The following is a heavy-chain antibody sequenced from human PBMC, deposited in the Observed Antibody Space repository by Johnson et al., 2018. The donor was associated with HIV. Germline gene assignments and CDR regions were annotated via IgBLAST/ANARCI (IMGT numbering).Heavy chain of an antibody. V-gene: IGHV3-13*01. CDR1: GFTFSSYD. CDR2: IGTAGDT. Sequence: VQLVESGGGLVQPGGSLRLSCAASGFTFSSYDMHWVRQATGKGLEWVSAIGTAGDTYYPGSVKGRFTISRENAKNSLYLQMNSLRAEDTALYHCAKDIKAAQMEAFDIWGQGTMVTVSS. D-gene: IGHD5-24*01. J-gene: IGHJ3*02. CDR3: AKDIKAAQMEAFDI.